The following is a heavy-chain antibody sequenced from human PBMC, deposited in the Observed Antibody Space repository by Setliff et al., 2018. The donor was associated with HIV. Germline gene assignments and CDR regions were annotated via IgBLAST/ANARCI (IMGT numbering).Heavy chain of an antibody. J-gene: IGHJ3*02. Sequence: RASVKVSCKASGYIFTNYGISWVRQAPGQGLEWMGWITGYNGNTNYAEKFQGRVTMTIDTSTSTAYLELRSLRSDDTAVYYCARVGPESLPYTWDDEADTFDTWGQGTMVTVSS. CDR1: GYIFTNYG. CDR2: ITGYNGNT. CDR3: ARVGPESLPYTWDDEADTFDT. V-gene: IGHV1-18*01. D-gene: IGHD1-1*01.